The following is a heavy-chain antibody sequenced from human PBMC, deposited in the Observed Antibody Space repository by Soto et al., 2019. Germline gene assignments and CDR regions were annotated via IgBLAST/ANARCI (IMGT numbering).Heavy chain of an antibody. Sequence: EVQLVESGGGLVQPGGSLRLSCAASGFSFSSYWMTWLRQAPGKGPEWVANIKQDGSERYYVDSVRGRFTISRDNAKSSLYMEMNSLRVEDAAVYYCARGKGWFDPWGQGTPVIVSS. J-gene: IGHJ5*02. CDR1: GFSFSSYW. V-gene: IGHV3-7*01. CDR3: ARGKGWFDP. CDR2: IKQDGSER.